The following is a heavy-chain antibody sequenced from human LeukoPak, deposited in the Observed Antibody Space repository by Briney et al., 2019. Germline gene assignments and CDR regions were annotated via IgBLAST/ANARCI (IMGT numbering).Heavy chain of an antibody. CDR3: AEDRRGAVADYNWIDP. CDR2: SSYSGST. V-gene: IGHV4-31*03. CDR1: GGAISSGDYY. D-gene: IGHD6-19*01. J-gene: IGHJ5*02. Sequence: SQTLSLTCTVSGGAISSGDYYSSWIRLHPGKGLEWIGYSSYSGSTYYNPSLESRVTISVDTSKNQFSLKLSSVTAADTAVYYGAEDRRGAVADYNWIDPWGQGTLVTVSS.